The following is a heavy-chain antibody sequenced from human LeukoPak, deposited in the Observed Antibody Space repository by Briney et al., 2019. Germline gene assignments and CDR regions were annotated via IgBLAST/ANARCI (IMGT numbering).Heavy chain of an antibody. Sequence: GGSLRLSCAASGFTFSSYAMHWVRQAPGKGLEWVAVISYDGSNKYYADSVKGRFTISRDNSKNTLYLQMNSLRAEDTAVYYCARDLVGYVPSGAFDIWGQGTMVTVSS. V-gene: IGHV3-30*04. CDR3: ARDLVGYVPSGAFDI. D-gene: IGHD5-12*01. CDR1: GFTFSSYA. J-gene: IGHJ3*02. CDR2: ISYDGSNK.